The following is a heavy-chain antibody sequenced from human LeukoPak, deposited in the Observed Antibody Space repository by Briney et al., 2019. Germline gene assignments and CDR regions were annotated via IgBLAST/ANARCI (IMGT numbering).Heavy chain of an antibody. CDR2: ISYDGSNK. CDR3: ARDSFLEWLLGYMDV. Sequence: GGSLRLSCAASGFTFSSYAMHWVRQAPGKGLEWVAVISYDGSNKYYADSVKGRFTISRDNSKNTLYLQMNSLRAEDTAVYYCARDSFLEWLLGYMDVWGKGTTVTVSS. V-gene: IGHV3-30-3*01. CDR1: GFTFSSYA. J-gene: IGHJ6*03. D-gene: IGHD3-3*01.